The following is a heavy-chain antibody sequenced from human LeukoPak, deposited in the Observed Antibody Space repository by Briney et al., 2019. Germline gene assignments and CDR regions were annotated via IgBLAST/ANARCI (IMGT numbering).Heavy chain of an antibody. D-gene: IGHD1-1*01. CDR3: AREEHNWFDP. Sequence: PTLKPSSTVSRYTLTSYGIGSVRHTPAQGVEWMGWISAYNGNTNYAQKLQVRVTMTTDTSTRTVYMELRSLRSDDTAVYYCAREEHNWFDPWGQGTLVTVSS. CDR1: RYTLTSYG. V-gene: IGHV1-18*01. J-gene: IGHJ5*02. CDR2: ISAYNGNT.